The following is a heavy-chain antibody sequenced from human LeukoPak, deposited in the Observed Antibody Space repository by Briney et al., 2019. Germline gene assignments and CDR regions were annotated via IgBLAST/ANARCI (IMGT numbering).Heavy chain of an antibody. CDR1: GNSFSSYW. CDR3: ARHPNNSGIFTGYYGDAFDV. J-gene: IGHJ3*01. V-gene: IGHV5-51*01. Sequence: GDSLKISCAAYGNSFSSYWICWVRQMAGELVEWTGVIYPGDSDTTYSPSFQGQVTFSADTSISTAYLQWSSLKASDTAMYYCARHPNNSGIFTGYYGDAFDVWGQGTMVTVSS. D-gene: IGHD3-9*01. CDR2: IYPGDSDT.